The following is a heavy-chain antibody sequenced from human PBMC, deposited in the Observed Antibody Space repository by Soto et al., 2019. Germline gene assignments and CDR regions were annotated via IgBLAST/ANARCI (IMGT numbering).Heavy chain of an antibody. CDR1: GYTFTGYY. J-gene: IGHJ5*02. V-gene: IGHV1-2*04. D-gene: IGHD2-2*01. Sequence: ASVKVSCKSSGYTFTGYYMHCVRQAPGQGLEWMGWINPNSGGTNYAQKFQGWVTMTRGTSISTAYMELSRLRSDDTAVYYCAREVCSSTSCYGPFDPWGQGTLVTVSS. CDR2: INPNSGGT. CDR3: AREVCSSTSCYGPFDP.